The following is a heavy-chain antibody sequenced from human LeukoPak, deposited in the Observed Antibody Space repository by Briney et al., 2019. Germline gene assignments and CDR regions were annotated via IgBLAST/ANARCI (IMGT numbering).Heavy chain of an antibody. CDR2: IGGRGGST. CDR1: GFTFSSYA. D-gene: IGHD6-19*01. J-gene: IGHJ4*02. Sequence: PGGSLRLSCAASGFTFSSYAMSWVRQAPGKGLEWVSAIGGRGGSTYYAAYVKGRFTVSRDNSKNTLYLQMNSLRAEDTAVYYCARATGSSYSSGWYVDYWGQGTLVTVSS. CDR3: ARATGSSYSSGWYVDY. V-gene: IGHV3-23*01.